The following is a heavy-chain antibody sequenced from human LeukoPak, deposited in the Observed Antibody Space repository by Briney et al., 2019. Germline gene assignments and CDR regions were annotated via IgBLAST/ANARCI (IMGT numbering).Heavy chain of an antibody. CDR1: GFTFSSYA. Sequence: GGSLRLSCAASGFTFSSYAMHWVRQAPGKGLEWVAVLSYDGSNKYYADSVKGRFTISRDNSKNTLYLQMNSLRAEDTAVYYCARDDSDSSSLAGTFDYWGQGTLVTVSS. J-gene: IGHJ4*02. CDR2: LSYDGSNK. V-gene: IGHV3-30-3*01. CDR3: ARDDSDSSSLAGTFDY. D-gene: IGHD6-6*01.